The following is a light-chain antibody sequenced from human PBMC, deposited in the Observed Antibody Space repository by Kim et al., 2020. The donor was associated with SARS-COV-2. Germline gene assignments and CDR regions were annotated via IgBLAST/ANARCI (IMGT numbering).Light chain of an antibody. CDR1: QRISNN. CDR2: GAY. CDR3: QQYNNWPQT. V-gene: IGKV3-15*01. J-gene: IGKJ1*01. Sequence: EVVMTQSPATLSVSPGESATLSCRSSQRISNNLAWYQQKPGQAPRLLIYGAYTRATGIPARFSGGESGPDFTLTISSLQSEDSAVYYCQQYNNWPQTFGQGTKVDIK.